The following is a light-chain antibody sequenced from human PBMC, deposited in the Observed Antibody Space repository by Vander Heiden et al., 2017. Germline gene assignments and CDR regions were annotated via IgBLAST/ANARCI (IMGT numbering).Light chain of an antibody. Sequence: EIVMTQSPATLSVSPGERATFSCRASQRVSSNFAWYQQKPGQAPRLLIYGASTRATGVPARFSGSGSGTEFTLTISSLQSEDFAVYYCQQYNNWRTFGQGTKVEIK. J-gene: IGKJ1*01. V-gene: IGKV3-15*01. CDR1: QRVSSN. CDR3: QQYNNWRT. CDR2: GAS.